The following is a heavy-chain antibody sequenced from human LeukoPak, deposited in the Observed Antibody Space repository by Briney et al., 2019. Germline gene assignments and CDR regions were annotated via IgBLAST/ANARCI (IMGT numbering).Heavy chain of an antibody. CDR2: ILSTSAT. CDR3: TRDEDEELVRDY. D-gene: IGHD6-13*01. Sequence: PGGSLRLSCAASGFIFTNYEMNWVRQAPGKGLEWLSYILSTSATFYADSVKGRFTISRDNAENSVYLHMNSLRAEDTGVYYCTRDEDEELVRDYWGQGTLVTVSS. CDR1: GFIFTNYE. J-gene: IGHJ4*02. V-gene: IGHV3-48*03.